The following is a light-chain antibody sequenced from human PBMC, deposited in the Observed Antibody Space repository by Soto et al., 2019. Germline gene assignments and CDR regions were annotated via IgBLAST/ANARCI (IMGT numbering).Light chain of an antibody. J-gene: IGKJ2*01. CDR2: GAS. Sequence: EIVLTQSPGTLSLSPGERATLSCRASQSVSRSYLARYQQKPGQAPRLLIYGASSRATGIPDRFSGSGSGTDFTLPISRLEPDDCAVYYCQQYGSSMYTFGQGTKLEI. CDR3: QQYGSSMYT. CDR1: QSVSRSY. V-gene: IGKV3-20*01.